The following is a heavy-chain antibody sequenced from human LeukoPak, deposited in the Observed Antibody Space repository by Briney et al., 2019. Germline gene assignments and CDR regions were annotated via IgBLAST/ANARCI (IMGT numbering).Heavy chain of an antibody. D-gene: IGHD2-21*01. J-gene: IGHJ6*02. Sequence: ASVKVSCKASDYTFTSYGISWVRQAPGQGLEWMGWISAYNGNTNYAQKFQGRVTITRDTSASTAYMELSSLRSEDTAVYYCARARILVPYGMDVWGQGTTVTVSS. V-gene: IGHV1-18*01. CDR1: DYTFTSYG. CDR2: ISAYNGNT. CDR3: ARARILVPYGMDV.